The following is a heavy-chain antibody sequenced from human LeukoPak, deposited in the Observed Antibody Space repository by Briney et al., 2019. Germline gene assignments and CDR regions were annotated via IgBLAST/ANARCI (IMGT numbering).Heavy chain of an antibody. J-gene: IGHJ4*02. CDR2: IYYSGST. Sequence: PSETLSLTCTVSGGSISSSSYYWGWIRQPPGKGLEWIGSIYYSGSTYYNPSLKSRVTISVDTSKNQFSLKLSSVTAADTAVYYCARGVRDSSGYYPQPYYFDYWGQGTLVTVSS. D-gene: IGHD3-22*01. V-gene: IGHV4-39*07. CDR3: ARGVRDSSGYYPQPYYFDY. CDR1: GGSISSSSYY.